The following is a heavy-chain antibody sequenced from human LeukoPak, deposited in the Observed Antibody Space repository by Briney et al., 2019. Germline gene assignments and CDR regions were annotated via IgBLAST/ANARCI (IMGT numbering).Heavy chain of an antibody. D-gene: IGHD1-26*01. CDR1: GYTFTGYY. Sequence: ASVKVSCKASGYTFTGYYMHWVRQAPGQGLEWMGWINPNSGGTNYAQKFQGRVTMTRDMFTSTDYMELTSLTSDDTAVYYCARDNSVGETAWWFDPWGQGTLVTVSP. CDR3: ARDNSVGETAWWFDP. CDR2: INPNSGGT. V-gene: IGHV1-2*02. J-gene: IGHJ5*02.